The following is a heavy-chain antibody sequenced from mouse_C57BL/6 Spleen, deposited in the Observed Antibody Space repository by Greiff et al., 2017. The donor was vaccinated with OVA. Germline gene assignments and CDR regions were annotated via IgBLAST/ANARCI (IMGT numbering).Heavy chain of an antibody. CDR3: TREYGYYAWFAY. V-gene: IGHV1-15*01. D-gene: IGHD2-10*02. J-gene: IGHJ3*01. Sequence: QVQLQQSGAELVRPGASVTLSCKASGYTFTDYEMHWVKQTPVHGLEWIGAIDPETGGTAYNQKFKGKAILTADKSSSTAYMELRSLTSEDSAVYYCTREYGYYAWFAYWGQGTLVTVSA. CDR2: IDPETGGT. CDR1: GYTFTDYE.